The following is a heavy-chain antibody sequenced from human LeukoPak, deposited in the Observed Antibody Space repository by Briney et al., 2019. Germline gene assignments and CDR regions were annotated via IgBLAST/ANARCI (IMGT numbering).Heavy chain of an antibody. V-gene: IGHV4-39*01. CDR3: ARFTTFGVVSPPSTTLSDI. D-gene: IGHD3-3*01. CDR1: GGSISSSSYY. Sequence: SETLSLTCTVSGGSISSSSYYWGWIRQPPGKGLEWIGSIYYSGSTYYNPSLKSRVTISVDTSKNQFSLKLSSVTAADTAVYYCARFTTFGVVSPPSTTLSDIWGQGTMVTVSS. CDR2: IYYSGST. J-gene: IGHJ3*02.